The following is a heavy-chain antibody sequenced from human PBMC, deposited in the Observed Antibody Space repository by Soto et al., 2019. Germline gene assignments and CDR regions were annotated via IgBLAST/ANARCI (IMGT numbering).Heavy chain of an antibody. Sequence: ASVKVSCKASGYTFTSDGISWLRQAPGQGLEWMGWISAYNGNTNYAQKLQGRVTMTTDTSTSTAYMELRSLRSDDTAVYYCARDLVAAAGEFFDYWGQGTLVTVSS. CDR1: GYTFTSDG. V-gene: IGHV1-18*01. CDR2: ISAYNGNT. CDR3: ARDLVAAAGEFFDY. J-gene: IGHJ4*02. D-gene: IGHD6-13*01.